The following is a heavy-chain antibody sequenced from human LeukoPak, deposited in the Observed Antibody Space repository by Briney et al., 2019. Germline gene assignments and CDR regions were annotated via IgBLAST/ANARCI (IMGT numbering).Heavy chain of an antibody. V-gene: IGHV4-30-4*01. CDR1: GGPISSGDYY. CDR2: IYYSGST. J-gene: IGHJ6*02. D-gene: IGHD2-15*01. Sequence: SETLSLTCTVSGGPISSGDYYWSWIRQPPGKGLEWIGYIYYSGSTYYNPSLKSRVTISVDTSKNQFSLKLSSVTAADTAVYYCAREQVAASDYYYYGMDVWGQGTTVTVSS. CDR3: AREQVAASDYYYYGMDV.